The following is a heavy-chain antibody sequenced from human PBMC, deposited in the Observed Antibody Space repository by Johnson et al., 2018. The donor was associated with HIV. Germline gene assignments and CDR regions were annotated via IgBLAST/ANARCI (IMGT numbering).Heavy chain of an antibody. Sequence: QVQLVESGGGVVQPGRSLRLSCAASGFTFSSYGMHWVRQAPGKGLEWVAVISYDGSYKYYADSVKGRFTISRDNSKNTLFLQMSGLTAEDTAVYYCGRSSSYWGHDAFDIWGQGTMVTVSS. CDR3: GRSSSYWGHDAFDI. D-gene: IGHD3-16*01. CDR2: ISYDGSYK. CDR1: GFTFSSYG. V-gene: IGHV3-30*03. J-gene: IGHJ3*02.